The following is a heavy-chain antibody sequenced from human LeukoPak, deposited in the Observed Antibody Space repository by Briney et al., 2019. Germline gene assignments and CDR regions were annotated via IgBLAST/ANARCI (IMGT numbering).Heavy chain of an antibody. V-gene: IGHV1-69*05. J-gene: IGHJ5*02. D-gene: IGHD3-10*01. CDR3: ARGLPKGMVRGVKRFDP. CDR1: GGTFSSYA. CDR2: IIPIFGTA. Sequence: SVKVSCKASGGTFSSYAISWVRQAPGQGLEWMGGIIPIFGTANYAQKFQGRVTMTRNTSISTAYMELSSLRSEDTAVYYCARGLPKGMVRGVKRFDPWGQGTLVTVSS.